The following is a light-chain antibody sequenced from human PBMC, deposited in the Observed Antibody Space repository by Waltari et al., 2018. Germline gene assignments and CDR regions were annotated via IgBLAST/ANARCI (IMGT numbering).Light chain of an antibody. CDR1: QSFTRY. V-gene: IGKV3-20*01. CDR2: DAS. Sequence: EIVLTQSPGTLSLSPGERATLSCRASQSFTRYLAWYQHKPGQAPRLLIYDASTRAAAIAARFSGSGFGTDFTLTISRLEPEDSAVYYCQHYVRLPVTFGQGTKVEIK. J-gene: IGKJ1*01. CDR3: QHYVRLPVT.